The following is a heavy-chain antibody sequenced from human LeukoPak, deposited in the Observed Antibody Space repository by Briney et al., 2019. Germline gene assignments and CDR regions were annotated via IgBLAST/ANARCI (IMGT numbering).Heavy chain of an antibody. V-gene: IGHV1-2*02. CDR1: GHTFTGYY. Sequence: ASVKVSCKASGHTFTGYYMHWVRQAPGQGLEWMGWINPNSGGTNYAQKFQGRVTMTRDTSISTAYMELSRLRSDDAAVYYCARPVYGSGSYYNDAEYFQHWGQGTLVTVSS. CDR3: ARPVYGSGSYYNDAEYFQH. D-gene: IGHD3-10*01. J-gene: IGHJ1*01. CDR2: INPNSGGT.